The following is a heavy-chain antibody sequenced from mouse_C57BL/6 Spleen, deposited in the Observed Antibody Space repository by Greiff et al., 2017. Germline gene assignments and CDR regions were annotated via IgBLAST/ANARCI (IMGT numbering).Heavy chain of an antibody. Sequence: QVQLQQSGAELARPGASVKMSCKASGYTFTSYTMHWVKQRPGQGLEWIGYINPSSGYTKYNQKFKDKATLTADKSSSTAYMQLSSLTSEDSAVYYCARGSTTVVEFDVWGTGTTVTVSS. CDR3: ARGSTTVVEFDV. V-gene: IGHV1-4*01. CDR2: INPSSGYT. D-gene: IGHD1-1*01. CDR1: GYTFTSYT. J-gene: IGHJ1*03.